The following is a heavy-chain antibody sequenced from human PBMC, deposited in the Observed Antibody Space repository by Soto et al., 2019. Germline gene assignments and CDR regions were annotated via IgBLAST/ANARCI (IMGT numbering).Heavy chain of an antibody. CDR1: GYTFTSYG. J-gene: IGHJ3*02. CDR3: ARDRSSGWYSAFDI. V-gene: IGHV1-18*04. D-gene: IGHD6-19*01. Sequence: ASVKVSCKASGYTFTSYGISWVRQAPGQGLEWMGWISAYNGNTNYAQKLQGRVTMTTDTSTSTAYMELRSLRSDDTAVYYCARDRSSGWYSAFDIWRQGTMVTVSS. CDR2: ISAYNGNT.